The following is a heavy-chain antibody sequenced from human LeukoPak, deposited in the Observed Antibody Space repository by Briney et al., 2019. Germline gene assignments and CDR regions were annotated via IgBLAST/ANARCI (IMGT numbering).Heavy chain of an antibody. CDR2: INPNSGGT. CDR3: ARDLRVVRGVIEDY. D-gene: IGHD3-10*01. CDR1: GYTFTGYY. J-gene: IGHJ4*02. Sequence: GASVKVSCKASGYTFTGYYIHWVRQAPGQGLEWMGWINPNSGGTNYAQKFQGRVTMTRDTSISTAYMELSRLRSDDTAVYYCARDLRVVRGVIEDYWGQGTLVTVSS. V-gene: IGHV1-2*02.